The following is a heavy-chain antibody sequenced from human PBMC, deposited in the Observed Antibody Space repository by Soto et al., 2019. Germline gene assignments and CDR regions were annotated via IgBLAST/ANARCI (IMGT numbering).Heavy chain of an antibody. Sequence: SETLSLTCAVYGGSFSGYYWSWIRQPPGKGLEWIGEINHSGSTNYNPSLKSRVTISVDTSKNQFSLKLSSVTAADTAVYYWARAGPLLIAARILRYFDYWGQGTLVTVSS. D-gene: IGHD6-6*01. V-gene: IGHV4-34*01. J-gene: IGHJ4*02. CDR3: ARAGPLLIAARILRYFDY. CDR1: GGSFSGYY. CDR2: INHSGST.